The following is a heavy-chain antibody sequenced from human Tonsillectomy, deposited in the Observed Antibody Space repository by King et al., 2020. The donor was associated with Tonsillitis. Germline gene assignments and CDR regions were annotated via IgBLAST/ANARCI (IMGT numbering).Heavy chain of an antibody. V-gene: IGHV3-30*02. J-gene: IGHJ6*02. Sequence: MHWVRQAPGKGLEWVALIRYDGSNKYYADSVKGRFTISRDNSKNTLYLQMNSLSAEATAVYYCAKDYGPTFYSYYGMAVWGHGTPVTVSS. D-gene: IGHD3-10*01. CDR2: IRYDGSNK. CDR3: AKDYGPTFYSYYGMAV.